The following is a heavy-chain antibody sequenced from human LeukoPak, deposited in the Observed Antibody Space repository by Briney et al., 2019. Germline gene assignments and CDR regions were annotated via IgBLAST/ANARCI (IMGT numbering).Heavy chain of an antibody. CDR3: ESRRSPPFDY. CDR2: INSDETST. V-gene: IGHV3-74*01. CDR1: GFTFSNYW. Sequence: QSGGSLRLSCAASGFTFSNYWMHWVRQAPGKGLEWVSRINSDETSTNYADSVKGRFTISRDNAKNTLYLQMNSLRAEDTAVYYCESRRSPPFDYWAQGTLVTVSS. J-gene: IGHJ4*02.